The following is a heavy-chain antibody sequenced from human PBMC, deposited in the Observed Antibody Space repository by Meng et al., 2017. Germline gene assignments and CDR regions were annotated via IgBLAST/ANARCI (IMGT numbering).Heavy chain of an antibody. CDR2: IWYDGSNK. CDR3: ARELGVGATSMGI. CDR1: GFTFSSYG. D-gene: IGHD1-26*01. Sequence: QGQLVESGGGVVQPGRSLRLSCAASGFTFSSYGMHWVRQAPGKGLEWVAVIWYDGSNKYYADSVKGRFTISRDNSKNTLYLQMNSLRAEDTAVYYCARELGVGATSMGIWGQGTLVTVSS. J-gene: IGHJ4*02. V-gene: IGHV3-33*01.